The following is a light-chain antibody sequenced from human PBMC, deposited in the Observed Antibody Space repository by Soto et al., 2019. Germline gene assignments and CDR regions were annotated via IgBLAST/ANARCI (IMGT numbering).Light chain of an antibody. CDR1: KSISSW. V-gene: IGKV1-5*03. CDR2: KAS. Sequence: DIQMTQSPSTLSASVGDRVTITCRARKSISSWLAWYQEKPSKAPDLLIQKASTLETGVPSRFSTSGSGTQFTITISSPQPDEFDTYCFQEYNTYPLTVGQATKIDIK. J-gene: IGKJ1*01. CDR3: QEYNTYPLT.